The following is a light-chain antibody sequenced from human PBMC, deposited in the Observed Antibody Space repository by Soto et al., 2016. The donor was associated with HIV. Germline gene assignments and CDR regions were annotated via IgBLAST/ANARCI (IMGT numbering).Light chain of an antibody. V-gene: IGLV3-19*01. CDR1: SFRRYY. Sequence: SSGLTQDPAMSVALGQTVKITCQGDSFRRYYATWYQQRPRQAPVLLIYGNNNRPSGIPDRFSASRSEDTTSLTITGAQAEDEGDYYCCARDKSGDRPVFGGGTRLTVL. J-gene: IGLJ3*02. CDR2: GNN. CDR3: CARDKSGDRPV.